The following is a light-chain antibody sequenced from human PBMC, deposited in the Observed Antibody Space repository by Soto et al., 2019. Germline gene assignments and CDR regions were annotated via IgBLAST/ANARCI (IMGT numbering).Light chain of an antibody. CDR1: TSNIGTNY. CDR2: KNN. J-gene: IGLJ1*01. CDR3: VAWDDSLSGFV. Sequence: QSVLTQPPSASGTPGQRVTISCSGSTSNIGTNYIYWLKQVPGTSPRLLIYKNNERPSGVPDRFSGSKSGTSASLAISWLQSEDEAEYYCVAWDDSLSGFVFGSGTKLTVL. V-gene: IGLV1-47*01.